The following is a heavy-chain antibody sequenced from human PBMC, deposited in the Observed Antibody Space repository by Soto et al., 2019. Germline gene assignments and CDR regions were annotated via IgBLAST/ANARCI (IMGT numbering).Heavy chain of an antibody. CDR3: AKGRDLRTRFDY. CDR2: ISYDGSNK. CDR1: GFTFSSYG. D-gene: IGHD2-2*01. V-gene: IGHV3-30*18. Sequence: QVQLVESGGGVVQPGRSLRLSCAASGFTFSSYGMHWVRQAPGKGLEWVAVISYDGSNKYYADSVKGRFTISRDNSKNTLYLQMNSLRAEDTDVYYCAKGRDLRTRFDYWGQGTLVTVSS. J-gene: IGHJ4*02.